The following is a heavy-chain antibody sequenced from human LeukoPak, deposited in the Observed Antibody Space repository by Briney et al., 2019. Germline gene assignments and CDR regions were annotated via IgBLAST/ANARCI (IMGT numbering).Heavy chain of an antibody. Sequence: PGGSLRLSCAASGFTFSSYAMHWVRQAPGKGLEYVSAISSNGGSTYYANSVKGRFTISRDNSKNTLYLQMGSLRAEDMAVYYCARTAQPSRPGFFDYWGQGTLVTVSS. CDR1: GFTFSSYA. J-gene: IGHJ4*02. V-gene: IGHV3-64*01. CDR2: ISSNGGST. CDR3: ARTAQPSRPGFFDY. D-gene: IGHD5-18*01.